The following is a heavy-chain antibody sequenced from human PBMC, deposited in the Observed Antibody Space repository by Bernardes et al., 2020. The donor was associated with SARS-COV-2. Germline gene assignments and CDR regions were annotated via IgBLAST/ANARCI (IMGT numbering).Heavy chain of an antibody. CDR2: TSYRSKWNY. Sequence: QPLSLTCAISGDSVSSNSAVWHWIRQSPSRGLEWLGRTSYRSKWNYDYAVSVKSRITISPDTSKNQFSLELTSVTPEDTAVYYCARGANYAMGVWGQGTTVTVSS. CDR3: ARGANYAMGV. V-gene: IGHV6-1*01. J-gene: IGHJ6*02. CDR1: GDSVSSNSAV.